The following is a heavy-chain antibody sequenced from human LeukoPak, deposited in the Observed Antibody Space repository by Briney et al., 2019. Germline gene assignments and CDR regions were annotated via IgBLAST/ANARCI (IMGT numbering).Heavy chain of an antibody. CDR1: GFTFGSYA. CDR2: ISGSGGST. Sequence: GGSLRLSCAASGFTFGSYAMSWVRQAPGKGLEWVSGISGSGGSTYYADSVKGRFTISRDNSKNTLYLQVNSLRAEDTAVYYCAKALGELSFIVDYWGQGTLVTVSS. D-gene: IGHD3-16*02. V-gene: IGHV3-23*01. J-gene: IGHJ4*02. CDR3: AKALGELSFIVDY.